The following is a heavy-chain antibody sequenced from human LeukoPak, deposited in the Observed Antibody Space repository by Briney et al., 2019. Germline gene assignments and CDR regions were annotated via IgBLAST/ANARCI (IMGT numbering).Heavy chain of an antibody. CDR2: IYTSGST. V-gene: IGHV4-4*07. Sequence: SETLSLTCTVSGGSISSYYWSWIRQPAGKGLEWIGRIYTSGSTNYNPSLKSRVTVSVDTSKNQFSLKLSSVTAADTAEYYCARVSDTLTGFDYWGQGTLVTVSS. CDR1: GGSISSYY. D-gene: IGHD3-9*01. CDR3: ARVSDTLTGFDY. J-gene: IGHJ4*02.